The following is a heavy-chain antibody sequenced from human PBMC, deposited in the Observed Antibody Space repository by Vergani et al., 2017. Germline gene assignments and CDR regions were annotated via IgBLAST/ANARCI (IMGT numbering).Heavy chain of an antibody. J-gene: IGHJ4*02. D-gene: IGHD6-19*01. Sequence: QEQLVQSGSELQKPGASVKVSCKASGYSFNNYAIHWVRQAPGQGLEWMGWINPTTGNPTYARAFTGRFVFSLDTSISTAYLQIGSLKAEDTAVYFCARAKRGRLAVGATDSWGQGTLLTVSS. CDR1: GYSFNNYA. CDR3: ARAKRGRLAVGATDS. CDR2: INPTTGNP. V-gene: IGHV7-4-1*01.